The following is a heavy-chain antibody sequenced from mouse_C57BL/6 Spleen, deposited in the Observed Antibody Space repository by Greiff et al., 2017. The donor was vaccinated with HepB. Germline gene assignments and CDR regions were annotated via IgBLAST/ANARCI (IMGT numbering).Heavy chain of an antibody. CDR2: IWSGGST. CDR1: GFSLTSYG. Sequence: QVHVKQSGPGLVQPSQSLSITCTVSGFSLTSYGVHWVRQSPGKGLEWLGVIWSGGSTDYNAAFISRQSISKENSKSQVFFKMNSMQAYDTAIYYCARNVDYDKGAMDYWGQGTSVTVSS. V-gene: IGHV2-2*01. D-gene: IGHD2-4*01. CDR3: ARNVDYDKGAMDY. J-gene: IGHJ4*01.